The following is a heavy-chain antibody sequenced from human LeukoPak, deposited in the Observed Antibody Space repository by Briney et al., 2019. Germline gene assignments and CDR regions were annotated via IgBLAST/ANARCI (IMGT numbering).Heavy chain of an antibody. D-gene: IGHD2-15*01. CDR1: GGTFSSYA. CDR3: ARPRLASNNWFDP. V-gene: IGHV1-18*01. Sequence: ASVKVSCKASGGTFSSYAISWVRQAPGQGLEWMGWISAYNGNTNYAQKLQGRVTMTTDTSTSTAYMELRSLRSDDTAVYHCARPRLASNNWFDPWGQGTLVTVSS. J-gene: IGHJ5*02. CDR2: ISAYNGNT.